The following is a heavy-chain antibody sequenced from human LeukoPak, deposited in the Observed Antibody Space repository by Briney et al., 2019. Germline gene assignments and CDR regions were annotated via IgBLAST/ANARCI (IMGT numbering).Heavy chain of an antibody. CDR1: GFTFSSYS. D-gene: IGHD6-13*01. J-gene: IGHJ5*02. Sequence: GGSLRLSCAASGFTFSSYSMNWVRQAPGKGLEWVSSISSSSSYIYYADSVKGRFTISRDNAKNSLYLQMNSLRAEGTAVYYCARDYFSSSWSFYWFDPWGQGTLVTVSS. V-gene: IGHV3-21*01. CDR2: ISSSSSYI. CDR3: ARDYFSSSWSFYWFDP.